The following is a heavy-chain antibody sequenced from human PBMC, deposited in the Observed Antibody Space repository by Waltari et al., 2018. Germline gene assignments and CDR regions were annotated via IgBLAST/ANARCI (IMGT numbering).Heavy chain of an antibody. Sequence: FTGYYMHWVRQAPGQGLEWMGRINPNSGGTNYAQKFQGRVTMTRDTSISTAYMELSRLRSDDTAVYYCATNRPGIAAPYYYYYGMDVWGQGTTVTVSS. D-gene: IGHD6-13*01. J-gene: IGHJ6*02. CDR2: INPNSGGT. CDR3: ATNRPGIAAPYYYYYGMDV. CDR1: FTGYY. V-gene: IGHV1-2*06.